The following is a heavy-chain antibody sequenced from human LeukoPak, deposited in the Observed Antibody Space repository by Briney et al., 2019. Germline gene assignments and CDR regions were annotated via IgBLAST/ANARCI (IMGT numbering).Heavy chain of an antibody. CDR1: GGSISSGDYY. CDR3: ARASPYYYDSSGPYDAFDI. Sequence: SQTLSLTCTVSGGSISSGDYYWSWIRQPPGKGLEWIGYIYYSGSTYYNPSLKSRVTISVDTSKNQFSLKLSSVTAADTAVYYFARASPYYYDSSGPYDAFDIWGQGTMVTVSS. J-gene: IGHJ3*02. CDR2: IYYSGST. D-gene: IGHD3-22*01. V-gene: IGHV4-30-4*08.